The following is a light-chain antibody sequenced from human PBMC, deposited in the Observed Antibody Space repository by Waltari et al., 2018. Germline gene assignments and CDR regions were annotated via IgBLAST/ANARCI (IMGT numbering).Light chain of an antibody. V-gene: IGKV1D-12*01. CDR3: QQANSFPYT. J-gene: IGKJ2*01. CDR1: HDISTW. CDR2: AAS. Sequence: DIQMTQSPSSVSAFVGDTVTITCRASHDISTWLTWYQQKPGKAPKLLIFAASSLQRGVPSRFSGSGSGTDFTLTITSLQPEDFATYYCQQANSFPYTFGPGTKVEI.